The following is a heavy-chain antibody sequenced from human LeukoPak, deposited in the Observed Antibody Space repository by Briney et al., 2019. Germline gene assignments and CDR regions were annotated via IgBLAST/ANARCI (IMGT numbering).Heavy chain of an antibody. D-gene: IGHD4-17*01. CDR1: GYSFTSYW. V-gene: IGHV5-51*01. J-gene: IGHJ3*02. CDR3: ARLHDYEKRGDAFDI. Sequence: GESLKISCKGSGYSFTSYWIGWVRQMPGKGLEWMGIIYPGDSDTRYSPSFQGQVTISADKSISTAYLQWSSLKASDTAIYYCARLHDYEKRGDAFDIWGQGTMVTVSS. CDR2: IYPGDSDT.